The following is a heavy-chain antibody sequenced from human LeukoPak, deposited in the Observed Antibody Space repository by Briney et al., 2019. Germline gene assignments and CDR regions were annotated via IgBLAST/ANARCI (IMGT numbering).Heavy chain of an antibody. J-gene: IGHJ6*03. D-gene: IGHD2-15*01. CDR2: ISWDGGST. CDR1: GFTFDDYA. Sequence: QAGGSLRLSCAASGFTFDDYAMHWVRQAPGKGLEWVSLISWDGGSTYYADSVKGRFTIYRDNSKNSLYLQMNSLRAEDTALYYCAKDAGGAAHYMDVWGKGTTVTVSS. V-gene: IGHV3-43D*03. CDR3: AKDAGGAAHYMDV.